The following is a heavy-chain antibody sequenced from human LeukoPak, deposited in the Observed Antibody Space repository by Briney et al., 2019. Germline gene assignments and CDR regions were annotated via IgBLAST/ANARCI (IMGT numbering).Heavy chain of an antibody. D-gene: IGHD4-17*01. CDR2: IIPIFGTA. CDR3: ARMAILYGDYGYYGMDV. CDR1: GGTFSSYA. J-gene: IGHJ6*02. Sequence: PVKVSCKASGGTFSSYAISWVRQAPGQGLEWMGGIIPIFGTANYAQRFQGRVTITADESTSTAYMELSSLRSEDTAVYYCARMAILYGDYGYYGMDVWGQGTTVTVSS. V-gene: IGHV1-69*13.